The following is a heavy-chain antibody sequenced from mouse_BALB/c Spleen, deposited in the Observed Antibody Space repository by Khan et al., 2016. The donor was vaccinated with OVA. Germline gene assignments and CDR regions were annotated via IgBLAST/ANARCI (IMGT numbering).Heavy chain of an antibody. CDR1: GHTFTKYG. CDR2: INTYTGEP. CDR3: ARAPYFSYVMDN. J-gene: IGHJ4*01. Sequence: QIQLVQSGPDLKKPGETVKISCKASGHTFTKYGMNWVKQAPGKGLKWMGWINTYTGEPTYADDFNGRFAFSLETSASTAYLQINNLKNEDTATYICARAPYFSYVMDNWGQGTSVTVSS. D-gene: IGHD2-10*01. V-gene: IGHV9-3-1*01.